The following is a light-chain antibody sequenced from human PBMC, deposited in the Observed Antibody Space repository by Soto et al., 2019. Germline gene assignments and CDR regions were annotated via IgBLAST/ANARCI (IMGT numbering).Light chain of an antibody. CDR1: QSVSSY. Sequence: VVTQSRANLSMSPGKRATLSCRAIQSVSSYLAGYQQKPGQAARLLIYDASNMASGMTARFSGSRSGPEFTLTTSTMPSDDFPAAYCQEYKNWRPWMFGQGTKV. V-gene: IGKV3-15*01. CDR3: QEYKNWRPWM. CDR2: DAS. J-gene: IGKJ1*01.